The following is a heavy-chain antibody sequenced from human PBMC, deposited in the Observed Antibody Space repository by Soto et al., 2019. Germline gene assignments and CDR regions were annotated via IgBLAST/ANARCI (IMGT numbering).Heavy chain of an antibody. V-gene: IGHV3-23*01. D-gene: IGHD5-18*01. Sequence: EVQLLESGGHLVQPGGSLRLSCAASGFTFRSYAMSWVRQAPGKGLEWVSGISGGGDSTYYADSVKGRFTISRDNSKNTLYLQMNSLRAEDTAVYYCALGYSYAPFDPWGQGTLVTVSS. CDR2: ISGGGDST. J-gene: IGHJ5*02. CDR1: GFTFRSYA. CDR3: ALGYSYAPFDP.